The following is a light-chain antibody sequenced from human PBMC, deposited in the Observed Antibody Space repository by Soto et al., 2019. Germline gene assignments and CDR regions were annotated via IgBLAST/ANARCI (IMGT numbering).Light chain of an antibody. V-gene: IGLV4-60*02. J-gene: IGLJ2*01. Sequence: QAVVTQSSSASASLGSSVKLTCTLSSGHSSYIIAWHQQQPGKAPRYLMKLEGSGSYNKGSGVPDRFSGSSSGADRYLTISNLQFEDEADYYCCSYAGSVVFGGGTKLTVL. CDR1: SGHSSYI. CDR3: CSYAGSVV. CDR2: LEGSGSY.